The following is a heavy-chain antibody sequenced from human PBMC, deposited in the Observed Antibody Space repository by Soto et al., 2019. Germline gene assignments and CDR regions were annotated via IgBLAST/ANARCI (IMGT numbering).Heavy chain of an antibody. CDR1: GFFFSSYT. CDR2: FSATSENT. D-gene: IGHD6-13*01. V-gene: IGHV3-23*01. Sequence: EVQLLESGGGLVQPGGSLRLSCVGSGFFFSSYTMTWVRQAPGKGLEWVSSFSATSENTYYADSVRGRFTISRDNSKNTLFLQMNSLTAGDTAMYCCAKARDQQLVIRPFDYWGQGILVIVSS. J-gene: IGHJ4*02. CDR3: AKARDQQLVIRPFDY.